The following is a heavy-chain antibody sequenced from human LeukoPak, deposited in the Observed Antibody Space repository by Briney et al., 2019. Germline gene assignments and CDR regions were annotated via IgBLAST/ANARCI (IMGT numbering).Heavy chain of an antibody. CDR2: IYWNDDK. D-gene: IGHD3-22*01. CDR3: AHISDSWFDP. J-gene: IGHJ5*02. Sequence: ESGPTLVNPTQTLTLTCTFSGFSLSINGVGVGWIRQPPGKALDWLAVIYWNDDKHYSPSLKSRLTITKDTSKNQVVLTMTDMDPVDTATYYCAHISDSWFDPWGQGTLVTVSS. CDR1: GFSLSINGVG. V-gene: IGHV2-5*01.